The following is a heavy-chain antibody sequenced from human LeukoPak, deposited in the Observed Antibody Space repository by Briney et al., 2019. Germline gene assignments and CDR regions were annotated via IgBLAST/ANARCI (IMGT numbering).Heavy chain of an antibody. CDR1: GFTFSSYW. Sequence: GGSLRLSCAASGFTFSSYWMHWVRQAPGKGLVWVSRINSDGSSTSYADSVKGRVTISRDNAKNSLYLQMNSPRAEDTAVYYCAELGITMIGGVWGKGTTVTISS. J-gene: IGHJ6*04. CDR2: INSDGSST. V-gene: IGHV3-74*01. CDR3: AELGITMIGGV. D-gene: IGHD3-10*02.